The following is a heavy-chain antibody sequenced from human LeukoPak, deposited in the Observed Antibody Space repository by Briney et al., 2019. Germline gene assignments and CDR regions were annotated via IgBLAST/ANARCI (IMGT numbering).Heavy chain of an antibody. CDR3: ARDGYTGHVDAFDI. Sequence: GGSLRLSCAASGFTFSSYSMNWVRQAPGKGLEWVSSISSSSSYIYYADSVKGRFTISRDNAKNSLYLQMNSLRAEDTAVYYCARDGYTGHVDAFDIWGQGTMVTVSP. V-gene: IGHV3-21*01. D-gene: IGHD5-12*01. CDR1: GFTFSSYS. CDR2: ISSSSSYI. J-gene: IGHJ3*02.